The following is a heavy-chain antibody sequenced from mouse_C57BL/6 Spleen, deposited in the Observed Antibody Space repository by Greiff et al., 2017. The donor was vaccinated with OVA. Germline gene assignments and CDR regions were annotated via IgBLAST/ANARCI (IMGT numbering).Heavy chain of an antibody. CDR3: ARKGGREAMDY. CDR2: IYPGDGDT. J-gene: IGHJ4*01. CDR1: GYAFSSSW. D-gene: IGHD3-3*01. V-gene: IGHV1-82*01. Sequence: VQLQQSGPELVKPGASVKISCKASGYAFSSSWLNWVKQRPGKGLEWIGRIYPGDGDTNYNGKFKGKATLTADKSSSTAYMQLSSLTSEDSAVYLCARKGGREAMDYWGQGTSVTVSS.